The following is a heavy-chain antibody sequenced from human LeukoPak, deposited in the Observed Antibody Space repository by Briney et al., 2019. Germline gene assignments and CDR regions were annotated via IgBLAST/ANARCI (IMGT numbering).Heavy chain of an antibody. D-gene: IGHD2-21*02. CDR3: ARDLQCGGDCHYDAFDI. Sequence: GGSLRLSCAASGFTFSDYYMGWIRQAPGKGLDWVANMKPDGSEKYYVHSVKGRFTISRDNAKNSLYLQMNSLRAEDTAVYYCARDLQCGGDCHYDAFDIWGQGTMVTVSS. CDR2: MKPDGSEK. CDR1: GFTFSDYY. J-gene: IGHJ3*02. V-gene: IGHV3-7*01.